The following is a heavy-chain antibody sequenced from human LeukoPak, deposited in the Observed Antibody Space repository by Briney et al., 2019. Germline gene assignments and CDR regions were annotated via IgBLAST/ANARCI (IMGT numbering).Heavy chain of an antibody. J-gene: IGHJ4*02. Sequence: GGSLTLSCTASGFTFSNFGMHWVRQTPGKGLEWVTFIHNYETTEYYADSVKGRFTISRDNSKNTVYLQMNSLKTEDTAVYYCTRGRGAAADCDYWGQGTLVTVSS. CDR3: TRGRGAAADCDY. V-gene: IGHV3-30*02. CDR1: GFTFSNFG. D-gene: IGHD6-13*01. CDR2: IHNYETTE.